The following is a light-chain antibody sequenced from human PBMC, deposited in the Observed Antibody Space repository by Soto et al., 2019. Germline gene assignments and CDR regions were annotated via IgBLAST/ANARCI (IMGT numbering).Light chain of an antibody. CDR2: GAS. Sequence: EIVMTQSPATLSVSPGERATLSCRASQSVSSNLAWYQQKPGQAPRLLIYGASTRATGIPARFSGSGSGTEFTLTISSLQSEDFAVYYCQQYNNWPYTFGQATTLEIK. CDR3: QQYNNWPYT. J-gene: IGKJ2*01. V-gene: IGKV3-15*01. CDR1: QSVSSN.